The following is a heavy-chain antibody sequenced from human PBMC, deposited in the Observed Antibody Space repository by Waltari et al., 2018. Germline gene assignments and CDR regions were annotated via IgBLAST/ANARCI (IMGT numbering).Heavy chain of an antibody. V-gene: IGHV1-46*01. CDR3: ARRSLLRLLDY. Sequence: QVQLVQSGAEVRKPGASVNVSCQTSGYTFSTNYIHWLRQAPGQGLEWMGVFFPSDGGTTYAQQSQGRVTTTSATSTCTVYMELSSLRSEDTAVYYCARRSLLRLLDYWGQGTRVTVSS. CDR1: GYTFSTNY. CDR2: FFPSDGGT. J-gene: IGHJ4*02. D-gene: IGHD3-3*01.